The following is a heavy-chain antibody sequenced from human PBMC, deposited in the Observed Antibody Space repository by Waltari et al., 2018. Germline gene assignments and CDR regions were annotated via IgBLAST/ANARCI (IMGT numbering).Heavy chain of an antibody. CDR1: GGSISSSSYY. CDR2: IYYSGST. D-gene: IGHD1-26*01. J-gene: IGHJ5*02. V-gene: IGHV4-39*07. Sequence: QLQLQESGPGLVKPSETLSLTCTVSGGSISSSSYYWGWIRQPPGKGLEWIGSIYYSGSTYYNPSLKSRVTISVDTSKNQFSLKLSSVTAADTAVYYCARDLGGSYYSHWFDPWGQGTLVTVSS. CDR3: ARDLGGSYYSHWFDP.